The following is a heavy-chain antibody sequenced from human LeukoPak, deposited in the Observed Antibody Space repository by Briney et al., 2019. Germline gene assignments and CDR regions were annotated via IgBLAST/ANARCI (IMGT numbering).Heavy chain of an antibody. Sequence: GGSLRLSCAASGFTFSSYSMNWVRQAPGKGLEWVSSISSSSSYIYYADSVKGRLTISRDNAKNSLYLQMNSLRAEDTAVYYCARDRWFYYDSSGYYASNLDFDYWGQGTLVTVSS. V-gene: IGHV3-21*01. CDR1: GFTFSSYS. CDR2: ISSSSSYI. CDR3: ARDRWFYYDSSGYYASNLDFDY. J-gene: IGHJ4*02. D-gene: IGHD3-22*01.